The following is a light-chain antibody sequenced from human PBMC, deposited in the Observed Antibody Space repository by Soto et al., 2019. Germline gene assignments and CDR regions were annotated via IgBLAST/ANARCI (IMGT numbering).Light chain of an antibody. V-gene: IGKV3-20*01. CDR1: QSVSSY. J-gene: IGKJ1*01. CDR3: QHYGGSPRT. CDR2: DAS. Sequence: EIVLTQSPATLSLSPGERATLSCRASQSVSSYLAWYQQKPGQAPRLLIYDASTRATGIPDRFSGSGSGTDFTLTISRLEPEDFAVYYCQHYGGSPRTFGQGTKVDIK.